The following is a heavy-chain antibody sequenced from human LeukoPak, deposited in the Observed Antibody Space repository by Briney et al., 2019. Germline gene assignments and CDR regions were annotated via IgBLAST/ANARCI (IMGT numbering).Heavy chain of an antibody. J-gene: IGHJ3*02. V-gene: IGHV1-18*04. CDR1: GYTFSSYH. Sequence: APVKVSCKASGYTFSSYHIHWVRQAPGQGLEWMGWISAYNGNTNYAQKLQGRVTMTTDTSTSTAYMELRSLRSDDTAVYYCARVVEQWLVRAFDIWGQGTMVTVSS. CDR2: ISAYNGNT. CDR3: ARVVEQWLVRAFDI. D-gene: IGHD6-19*01.